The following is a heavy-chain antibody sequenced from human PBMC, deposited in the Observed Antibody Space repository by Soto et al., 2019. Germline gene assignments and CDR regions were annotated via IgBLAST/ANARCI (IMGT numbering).Heavy chain of an antibody. J-gene: IGHJ6*02. CDR1: GFTFSSYS. CDR3: ARGGDV. V-gene: IGHV3-21*01. D-gene: IGHD1-26*01. Sequence: EVQLVESGGGLVKPGGSLRLSCAASGFTFSSYSLNWVRQAPGKGLEWVSSISTRSSYMYYADSVKGRFTISRDNAKNSLYLQMISLRAKDTAVYYCARGGDVWGQGTTVTVSS. CDR2: ISTRSSYM.